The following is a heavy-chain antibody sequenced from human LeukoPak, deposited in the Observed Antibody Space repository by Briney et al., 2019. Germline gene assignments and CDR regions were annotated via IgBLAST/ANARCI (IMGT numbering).Heavy chain of an antibody. D-gene: IGHD1-26*01. V-gene: IGHV4-61*02. CDR3: ARESLGPPYYFDF. CDR2: IYTSGRT. CDR1: GGSISSGTYY. J-gene: IGHJ4*02. Sequence: SQTLSLTCTVSGGSISSGTYYWSWIRQPAGKGLEWIGRIYTSGRTNYNPSLKSRVTVSVDTSKNQFSLKLSSVTAADTAVYYCARESLGPPYYFDFWGQGTLVTVSS.